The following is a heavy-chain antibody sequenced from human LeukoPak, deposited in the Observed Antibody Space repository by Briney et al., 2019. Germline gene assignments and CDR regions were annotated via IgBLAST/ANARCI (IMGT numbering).Heavy chain of an antibody. D-gene: IGHD3-10*01. V-gene: IGHV4-61*02. CDR3: ARQIDGFGEFDYFDY. CDR1: GGSFSSGSYY. J-gene: IGHJ4*02. CDR2: MYSRGGT. Sequence: SETLSLTCSVSGGSFSSGSYYWSWIRKPAGKGLEWVGRMYSRGGTDYNASLKSRLTISVDTSKNEMSLKLSSVTAADTAVYYCARQIDGFGEFDYFDYWGQGTLVTVSS.